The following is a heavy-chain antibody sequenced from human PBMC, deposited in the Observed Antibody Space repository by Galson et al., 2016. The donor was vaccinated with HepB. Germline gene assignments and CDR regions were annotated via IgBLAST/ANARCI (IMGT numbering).Heavy chain of an antibody. CDR1: GXAFSNYY. J-gene: IGHJ4*02. Sequence: LSGAASGXAFSNYYMSWFPQSPGKRLEFVXYIGHISSTIHYADSVKGRFTISRDNAKNSLILQMNNLTAEDTAVYYCARAYNFWSGYYFDFWXQGTLAAVSS. V-gene: IGHV3-11*01. CDR2: IGHISSTI. CDR3: ARAYNFWSGYYFDF. D-gene: IGHD3-3*01.